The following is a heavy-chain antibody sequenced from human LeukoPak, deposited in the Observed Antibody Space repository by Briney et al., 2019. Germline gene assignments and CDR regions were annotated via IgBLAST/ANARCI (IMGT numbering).Heavy chain of an antibody. D-gene: IGHD6-13*01. CDR3: ARERTGQQLISRKDYYYMDV. CDR2: IKSKTDGGTT. J-gene: IGHJ6*03. Sequence: GGSLRLSCAASGFTFGNAWMSWVRQAPGKGLEWVGRIKSKTDGGTTDYAAPVKGRFTISRDDSKNTLYLQMNSLKTEDTAVYYCARERTGQQLISRKDYYYMDVWGKGTTVTISS. CDR1: GFTFGNAW. V-gene: IGHV3-15*01.